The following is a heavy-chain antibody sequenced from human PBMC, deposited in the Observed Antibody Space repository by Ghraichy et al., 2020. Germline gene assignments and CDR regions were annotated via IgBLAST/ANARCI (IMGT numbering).Heavy chain of an antibody. V-gene: IGHV3-21*01. J-gene: IGHJ6*02. CDR1: GFTFSSYS. CDR2: ISSSSSYI. Sequence: GVLRLSCAASGFTFSSYSMNWVRQAPGKGLEWVSSISSSSSYIYYADSVKGRLTISRDNAKNSLYLQMNSLRTEDMAVYYCGRDHIVGGMDVWGQGTTVTVSS. D-gene: IGHD2-21*01. CDR3: GRDHIVGGMDV.